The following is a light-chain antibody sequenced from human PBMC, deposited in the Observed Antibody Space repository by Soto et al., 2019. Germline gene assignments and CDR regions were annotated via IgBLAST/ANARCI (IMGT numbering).Light chain of an antibody. V-gene: IGKV3-15*01. Sequence: EIVMTQSPATLSVSPGERATLSCRASQSISSNLAWYQQKSGQAPRLLIYGASTRATGIPARFSGSGSGTEFTLTVSSLQSEDFAVYYCQQYNNWPHTFGQGTNLEIK. J-gene: IGKJ2*01. CDR1: QSISSN. CDR3: QQYNNWPHT. CDR2: GAS.